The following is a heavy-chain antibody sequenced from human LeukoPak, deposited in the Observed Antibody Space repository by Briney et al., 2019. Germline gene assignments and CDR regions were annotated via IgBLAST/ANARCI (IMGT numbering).Heavy chain of an antibody. CDR1: GFTFTTYW. CDR2: VKQDGSEK. D-gene: IGHD6-19*01. CDR3: ARDLAIAVAGADY. Sequence: GSLRLSCAASGFTFTTYWMHWVRQAPGKGLEWVANVKQDGSEKYYVDSVKGRFTISRDNAKNSLYLQMNSLRAEDTAVYYCARDLAIAVAGADYWGQGTLVTVSS. J-gene: IGHJ4*02. V-gene: IGHV3-7*01.